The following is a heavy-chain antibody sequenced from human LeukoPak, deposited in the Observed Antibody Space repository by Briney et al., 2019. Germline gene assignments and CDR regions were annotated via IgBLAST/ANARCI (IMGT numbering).Heavy chain of an antibody. CDR3: AKEGSGSYSDWYFDL. V-gene: IGHV3-23*01. J-gene: IGHJ2*01. D-gene: IGHD3-10*01. CDR2: IDVSATNT. Sequence: GGSLRLSCAASGFTFSSYAMTWVRQAPGKGLEWVSGIDVSATNTQYADSVKGRFTISRDNSKNSLYLQMNSLRAEDTAVYYCAKEGSGSYSDWYFDLWGRGTVVTVSS. CDR1: GFTFSSYA.